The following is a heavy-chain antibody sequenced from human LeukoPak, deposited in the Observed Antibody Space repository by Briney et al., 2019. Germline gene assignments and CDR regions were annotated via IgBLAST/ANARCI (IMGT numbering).Heavy chain of an antibody. CDR2: ISSSSSYI. CDR3: AKVGSGEPYYYYYYMDV. CDR1: GFTFSSYS. J-gene: IGHJ6*03. D-gene: IGHD3-10*01. V-gene: IGHV3-21*01. Sequence: GGSLRLSCAASGFTFSSYSMNWVRQAPGKGLEWVSSISSSSSYIYYADSVKGRFTISRDNSKNTLYLQMNSLRAEDTAVYYCAKVGSGEPYYYYYYMDVWGKGTTVTVSS.